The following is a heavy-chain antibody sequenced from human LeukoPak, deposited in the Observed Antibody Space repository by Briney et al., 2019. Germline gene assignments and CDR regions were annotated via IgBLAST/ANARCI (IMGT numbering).Heavy chain of an antibody. Sequence: GGSLRLSCSASGFTFGSYAMHWVRQAPGKGLEYVSAISSNGGSTYYADSVKGRFTISRDNSKNTLYLQMSSLRAEDTAVYYCVKGYCSSISCYGDYWGQGTLVTFSS. J-gene: IGHJ4*02. D-gene: IGHD2-2*01. V-gene: IGHV3-64D*09. CDR2: ISSNGGST. CDR3: VKGYCSSISCYGDY. CDR1: GFTFGSYA.